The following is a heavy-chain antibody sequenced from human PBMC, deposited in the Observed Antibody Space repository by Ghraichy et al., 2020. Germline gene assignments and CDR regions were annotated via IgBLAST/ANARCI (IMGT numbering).Heavy chain of an antibody. J-gene: IGHJ4*02. D-gene: IGHD4-17*01. CDR2: ISYDGSNK. CDR3: ARDPDPYGDYTKVFDY. CDR1: GFTFSSYA. Sequence: GGSLRLSCAASGFTFSSYAMHWVRQAPGKGLEWVAVISYDGSNKYYADSVKGRFTISRDNSKNTLYLQMNSLRAEDTAVYYCARDPDPYGDYTKVFDYWGQGTLVTVSS. V-gene: IGHV3-30*04.